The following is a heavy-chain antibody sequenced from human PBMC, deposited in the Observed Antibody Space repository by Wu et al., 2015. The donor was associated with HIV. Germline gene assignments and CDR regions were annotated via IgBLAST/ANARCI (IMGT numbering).Heavy chain of an antibody. V-gene: IGHV1-69*01. J-gene: IGHJ4*02. CDR1: GYSFTTYY. CDR2: IIPIFGTP. CDR3: ARGAYCGGDCYSAFDY. D-gene: IGHD2-21*01. Sequence: QVQLVQSGAEVRKPGASVKVSCKASGYSFTTYYLNWVRQAPGQGLEWMGGIIPIFGTPNYAQKFQGRVTITADESTSTAYMELSSLRSEDTAVYYCARGAYCGGDCYSAFDYWGQGTLVTVSS.